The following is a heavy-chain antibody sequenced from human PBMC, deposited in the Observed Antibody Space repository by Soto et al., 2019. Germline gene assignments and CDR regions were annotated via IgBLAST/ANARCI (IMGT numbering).Heavy chain of an antibody. CDR3: ASIEDSSGYYYSNNWFDP. D-gene: IGHD3-22*01. V-gene: IGHV4-4*02. CDR1: GGSVSSSNW. J-gene: IGHJ5*02. Sequence: PSETLSLTCAVSGGSVSSSNWWTWVRQPPGKGLEWIGEIYHSGSTNYNPSLKSRVTISVDKSKNQFSLKLTSVTAADTAVYYCASIEDSSGYYYSNNWFDPWGQGTLVTVSS. CDR2: IYHSGST.